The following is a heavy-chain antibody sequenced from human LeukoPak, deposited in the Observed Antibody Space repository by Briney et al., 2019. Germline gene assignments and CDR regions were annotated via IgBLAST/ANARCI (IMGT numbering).Heavy chain of an antibody. D-gene: IGHD6-13*01. J-gene: IGHJ4*02. V-gene: IGHV1-18*04. CDR2: ISAYNGNT. CDR3: ASGAAIAAAPADY. CDR1: GYTFTGYY. Sequence: ASVKVSCKASGYTFTGYYMHWVRQAPGQGLEWMGWISAYNGNTNYAQKLQGRVTMTTDTSTSTAYMELRSLRSDDTAVYYCASGAAIAAAPADYWGQGTLVTVSS.